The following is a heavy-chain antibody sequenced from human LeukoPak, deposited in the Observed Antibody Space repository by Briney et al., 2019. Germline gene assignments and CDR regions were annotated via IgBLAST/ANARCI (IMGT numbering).Heavy chain of an antibody. CDR2: ISSSGAKT. J-gene: IGHJ4*02. CDR1: GFTFSSYS. Sequence: GGSLRLSCAASGFTFSSYSMNWVRQAPGAGLQWVSSISSSGAKTYYADSVKGRVTISRDNAKNSYYLEMNSLVAEDTAVYYCARDPIAVVGGGSFDYWGQGILVTVSS. V-gene: IGHV3-21*01. CDR3: ARDPIAVVGGGSFDY. D-gene: IGHD6-19*01.